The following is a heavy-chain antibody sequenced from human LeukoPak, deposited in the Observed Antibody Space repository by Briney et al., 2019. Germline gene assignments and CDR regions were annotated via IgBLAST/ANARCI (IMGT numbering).Heavy chain of an antibody. Sequence: GGSLRLSCAASGFTFSSYAMHWAREAPGKGLEGVADIPYDGSNKYYADSVKRRFTISRDNSKNTLYLQMNSLRAEDTAVYYCARVFGGSNIVVVPAAIIGMDYWGQGTLVTVSS. V-gene: IGHV3-30-3*01. CDR3: ARVFGGSNIVVVPAAIIGMDY. CDR2: IPYDGSNK. CDR1: GFTFSSYA. D-gene: IGHD2-2*02. J-gene: IGHJ4*02.